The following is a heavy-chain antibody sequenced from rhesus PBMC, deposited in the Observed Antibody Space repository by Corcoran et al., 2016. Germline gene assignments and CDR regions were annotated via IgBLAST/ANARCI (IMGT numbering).Heavy chain of an antibody. CDR1: GFPFSDYY. CDR3: TREREYCTGSDQCAFDF. J-gene: IGHJ3*01. CDR2: ISSASSYI. D-gene: IGHD2-21*01. V-gene: IGHV3S16*01. Sequence: EVQLVESGGGLVQPGGSLRLSCAASGFPFSDYYMSWVRQAPGKGLEWVSSISSASSYIYYADSVKGRFTISRDNAKNSLSRQMNSLKTEDTAVYYCTREREYCTGSDQCAFDFWGQGLRVTVSS.